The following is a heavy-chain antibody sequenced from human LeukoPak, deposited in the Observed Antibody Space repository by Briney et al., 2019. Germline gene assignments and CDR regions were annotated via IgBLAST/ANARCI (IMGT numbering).Heavy chain of an antibody. CDR1: GGSISSYY. CDR2: TYYTGST. J-gene: IGHJ5*02. CDR3: ARGGVVPAASWFDP. V-gene: IGHV4-59*01. D-gene: IGHD2-2*01. Sequence: PSETLSLTCTVSGGSISSYYWSWIRQPPGKGLEWIGYTYYTGSTNYNPSLKSRVTISVDMSKNQFSLKLSSVTAADTAVYYCARGGVVPAASWFDPWGQGTLVTVSS.